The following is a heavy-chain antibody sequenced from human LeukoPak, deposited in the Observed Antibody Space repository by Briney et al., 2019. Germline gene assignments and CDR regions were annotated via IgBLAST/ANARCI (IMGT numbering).Heavy chain of an antibody. D-gene: IGHD5-12*01. CDR1: GFTFRSYW. J-gene: IGHJ4*02. V-gene: IGHV3-74*01. CDR3: ARGYSGYCYY. CDR2: IDGDGSST. Sequence: GGSLRLSCAASGFTFRSYWMQWVRQAPGKGLVWVSRIDGDGSSTNYADSVKGRFTISRDNAKNTLYLQMNSLRAEDTAVYYCARGYSGYCYYWGQGTLVTVSS.